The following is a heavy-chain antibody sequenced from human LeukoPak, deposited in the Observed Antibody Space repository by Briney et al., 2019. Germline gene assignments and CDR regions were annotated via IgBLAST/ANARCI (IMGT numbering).Heavy chain of an antibody. CDR3: AREGYYGSGSPPSLYFDY. V-gene: IGHV3-30*03. Sequence: GGSLRLSCAASGFTFSNYAMTWVRQAPGKGLEWVAVTSSDLNVKLYADSVKGRFTISRDNSRSTLYLQMNSLRPEDTAIYYCAREGYYGSGSPPSLYFDYWGQGTLVTVSS. J-gene: IGHJ4*02. CDR2: TSSDLNVK. D-gene: IGHD3-10*01. CDR1: GFTFSNYA.